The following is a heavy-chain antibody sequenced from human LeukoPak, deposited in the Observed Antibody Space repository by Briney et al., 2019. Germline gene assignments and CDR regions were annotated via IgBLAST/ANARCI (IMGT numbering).Heavy chain of an antibody. CDR2: INLDGSER. Sequence: GSLRLSCAASGLTFSGHSMTWVRKAPGKGLEWVANINLDGSERFYVDFVKGRFTISRDNADNSMYLQMNSLRAEDTAVYYCGRVIAGAIDYWGQGTLVTVSS. D-gene: IGHD6-13*01. J-gene: IGHJ4*02. CDR1: GLTFSGHS. CDR3: GRVIAGAIDY. V-gene: IGHV3-7*01.